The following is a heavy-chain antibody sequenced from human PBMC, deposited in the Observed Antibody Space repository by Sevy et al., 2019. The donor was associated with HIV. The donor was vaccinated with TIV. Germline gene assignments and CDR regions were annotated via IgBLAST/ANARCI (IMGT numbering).Heavy chain of an antibody. D-gene: IGHD3-3*01. Sequence: GGSLRLSCAASGFTFDDYGMSWVRQAPGKGLEWVSGINWNGGSTGYADSVKGRFTISRDNAKNSLYLQMNSLRAEDTALYYGARELEDPSDAYYYYYGMDVWGQGTTVTVSS. CDR3: ARELEDPSDAYYYYYGMDV. CDR2: INWNGGST. V-gene: IGHV3-20*04. CDR1: GFTFDDYG. J-gene: IGHJ6*02.